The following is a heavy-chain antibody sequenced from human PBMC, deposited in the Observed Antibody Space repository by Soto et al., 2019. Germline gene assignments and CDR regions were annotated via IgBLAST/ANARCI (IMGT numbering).Heavy chain of an antibody. Sequence: GGSLRLSCAASGFTFSAYTMSWVRQAPGEGLEWVSGIIQSGETFYADSVKGRFTISRDNSNNMLYLQIHSLRADDTAVYYCAKDRQPDCRWPFDHWGQGTLVTVSS. D-gene: IGHD2-15*01. CDR3: AKDRQPDCRWPFDH. J-gene: IGHJ4*02. CDR1: GFTFSAYT. CDR2: IIQSGET. V-gene: IGHV3-23*01.